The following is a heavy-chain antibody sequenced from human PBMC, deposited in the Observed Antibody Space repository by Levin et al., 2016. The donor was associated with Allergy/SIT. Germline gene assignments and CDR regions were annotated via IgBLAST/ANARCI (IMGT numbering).Heavy chain of an antibody. CDR1: GFTFSSYY. V-gene: IGHV3-7*03. CDR3: AKAHSSGYYYAMDY. D-gene: IGHD3-22*01. CDR2: IKEDGSDK. J-gene: IGHJ4*02. Sequence: GGSLRLSCAASGFTFSSYYMSWVRQAPGKGLEWVATIKEDGSDKFYVDSVKGRFTISRDNSKNTLYLQMNSLRAEDTAVYYCAKAHSSGYYYAMDYWGQGTLVTVSS.